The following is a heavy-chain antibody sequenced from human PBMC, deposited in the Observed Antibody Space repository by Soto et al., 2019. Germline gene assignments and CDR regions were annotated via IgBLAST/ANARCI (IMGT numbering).Heavy chain of an antibody. Sequence: SVKVSCKASGGTFSSYAISWVRQAPGQGLEWMGGIIPIFGTADYAQKFQGRVTITADESTSTAYMELSSLRSEDTAVYYCARDPHYYDTSNNWFDPWGQGTLVTVSS. D-gene: IGHD3-22*01. CDR2: IIPIFGTA. CDR3: ARDPHYYDTSNNWFDP. V-gene: IGHV1-69*13. CDR1: GGTFSSYA. J-gene: IGHJ5*02.